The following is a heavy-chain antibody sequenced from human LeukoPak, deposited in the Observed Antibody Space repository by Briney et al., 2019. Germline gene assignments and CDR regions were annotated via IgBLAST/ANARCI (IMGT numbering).Heavy chain of an antibody. V-gene: IGHV1-58*02. CDR2: IVVGSGNT. CDR3: AAGYCSGGSCSSPSDAFDI. J-gene: IGHJ3*02. CDR1: GFTFTSSA. Sequence: SVKVSCKASGFTFTSSAMQWVRQARGQRLEWIGWIVVGSGNTNYAQKFQERVTITRGMSTSTAYMELSSLRSEDTAVYYCAAGYCSGGSCSSPSDAFDIWGQGTMVTVSS. D-gene: IGHD2-15*01.